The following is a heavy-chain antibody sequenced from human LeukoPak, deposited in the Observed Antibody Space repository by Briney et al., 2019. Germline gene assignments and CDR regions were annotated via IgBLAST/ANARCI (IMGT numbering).Heavy chain of an antibody. D-gene: IGHD6-19*01. CDR1: GFTFSSYA. V-gene: IGHV3-30-3*01. CDR3: ARKLAVD. J-gene: IGHJ4*02. Sequence: PGRSLRLSCAASGFTFSSYAMHWVRQAPGKGLEWVAVISYDGSNKYYADSVKGRFTISRDNAKNSLYLQMNSLRAEDTAVYYCARKLAVDWGQGTLVTVSS. CDR2: ISYDGSNK.